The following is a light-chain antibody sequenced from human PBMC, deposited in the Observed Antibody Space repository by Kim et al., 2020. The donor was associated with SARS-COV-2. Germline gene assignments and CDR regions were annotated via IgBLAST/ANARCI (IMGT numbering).Light chain of an antibody. CDR3: AAWDDSLKGVV. Sequence: GQRVTISCSGSDSNVGTRAVSWYQQIPGTSPKVLIYSDNQRPSGVPHRFSASKSGTSASLAISGLQSEDEADYYCAAWDDSLKGVVFGGGTQLTVL. J-gene: IGLJ2*01. CDR2: SDN. CDR1: DSNVGTRA. V-gene: IGLV1-44*01.